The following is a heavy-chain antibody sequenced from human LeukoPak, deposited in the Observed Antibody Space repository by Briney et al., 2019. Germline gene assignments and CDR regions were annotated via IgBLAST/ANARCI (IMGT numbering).Heavy chain of an antibody. CDR3: ARVLSVGNDYYYYGMDV. D-gene: IGHD2-2*01. CDR2: INAGNGNT. Sequence: GASVKVSCKASGYTLTSYAMHWVRQAPGQRLEWMGWINAGNGNTKYSQKFQGRVTITRDTSASTAYMELSSLRSEDTAVYYCARVLSVGNDYYYYGMDVWGQGTTVTVSS. CDR1: GYTLTSYA. V-gene: IGHV1-3*01. J-gene: IGHJ6*02.